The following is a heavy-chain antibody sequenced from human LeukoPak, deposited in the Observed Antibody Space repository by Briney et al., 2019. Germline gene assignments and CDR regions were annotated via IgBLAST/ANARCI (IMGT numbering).Heavy chain of an antibody. J-gene: IGHJ5*02. D-gene: IGHD3-9*01. CDR3: ARVPVSGYSWFDP. V-gene: IGHV3-74*03. Sequence: QPGGSLRLSCAASRFTFTNFWMHWVRQTPGKGLVWVSRINGDGRSTTYADSVKGRFTISRDNAKNTLYLQMNSLRAEDTGVYYCARVPVSGYSWFDPWGQGTLVTVSS. CDR1: RFTFTNFW. CDR2: INGDGRST.